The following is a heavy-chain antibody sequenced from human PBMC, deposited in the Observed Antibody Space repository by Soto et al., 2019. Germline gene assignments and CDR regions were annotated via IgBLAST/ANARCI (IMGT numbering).Heavy chain of an antibody. D-gene: IGHD7-27*01. V-gene: IGHV6-1*01. J-gene: IGHJ4*02. Sequence: PSQTLSLTCAISGDSVSSKSAAWNWIRQSPSRGLEWLGRTFYRSKWNNDYAVYMKSRITINPDTSKNQFSLQLNSVTPEDTAVYYCARTGGGALDNWGQGTLVTSPQ. CDR1: GDSVSSKSAA. CDR2: TFYRSKWNN. CDR3: ARTGGGALDN.